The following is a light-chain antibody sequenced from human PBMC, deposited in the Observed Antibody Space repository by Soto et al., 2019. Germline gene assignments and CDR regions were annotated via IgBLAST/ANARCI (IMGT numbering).Light chain of an antibody. CDR1: QSVRTN. CDR3: QQYNNWPPSII. V-gene: IGKV3D-15*01. J-gene: IGKJ5*01. Sequence: EVMMTQFPDTVSVTAGETVTLSCGASQSVRTNLAWYQQRPGQAPRLLIHYASTRASDIPARFSGSGSGTNFTLAISSLQSEDFAVYYCQQYNNWPPSIIFGQGTRLEIK. CDR2: YAS.